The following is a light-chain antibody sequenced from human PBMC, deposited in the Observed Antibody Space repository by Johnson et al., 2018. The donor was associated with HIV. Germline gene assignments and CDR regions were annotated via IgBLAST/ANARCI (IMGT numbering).Light chain of an antibody. V-gene: IGLV1-51*02. CDR1: TSNIGNNY. CDR3: GTWDSSLSAYV. CDR2: ENN. Sequence: QSVLTQPPSVSAAPGQKVTISCSGGTSNIGNNYVSWYQHLPGTAPKLLIYENNKRPSGIPDRFSGSKSGTSATLGITGLQTGDEADYYCGTWDSSLSAYVCGTGTRVTVL. J-gene: IGLJ1*01.